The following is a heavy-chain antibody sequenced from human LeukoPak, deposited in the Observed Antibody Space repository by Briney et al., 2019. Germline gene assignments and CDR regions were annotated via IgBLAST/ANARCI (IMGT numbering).Heavy chain of an antibody. D-gene: IGHD6-13*01. CDR2: IWYDGSKK. Sequence: GGSLRLSCAASGFTFSRYGMHWVRQAPGKGLEWVAVIWYDGSKKYYVDSVKGRFTISRDNSKNTLSLQMNSLRAEDTAVYYCAREGYSSSRDAFDIWGQGTMVTVSS. CDR1: GFTFSRYG. V-gene: IGHV3-33*01. CDR3: AREGYSSSRDAFDI. J-gene: IGHJ3*02.